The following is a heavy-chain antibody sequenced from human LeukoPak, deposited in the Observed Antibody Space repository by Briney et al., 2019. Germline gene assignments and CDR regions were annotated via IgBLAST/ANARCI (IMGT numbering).Heavy chain of an antibody. J-gene: IGHJ4*02. D-gene: IGHD3-10*01. V-gene: IGHV1-69*04. CDR3: ASSITMVRGVNYYFDY. CDR1: GGTFSSYA. CDR2: IIPILGIA. Sequence: SVKVSFKASGGTFSSYAISWVRQAPGQGLERMGRIIPILGIANYAQKFQGRVTITADKSTSTAYMGLSSLRSEDTAVYYCASSITMVRGVNYYFDYWGQGTLVTVSS.